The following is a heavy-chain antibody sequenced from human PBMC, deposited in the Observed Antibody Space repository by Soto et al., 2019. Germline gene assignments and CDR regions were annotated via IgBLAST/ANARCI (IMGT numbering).Heavy chain of an antibody. CDR3: ARDGSSSSYYFDY. J-gene: IGHJ4*02. V-gene: IGHV4-59*01. Sequence: SETLSLTCTVSGGSISSYYWSWIRQPPGKGLEWIGYIYYSGSTNYNPSLKSRVTISVDTSKNQFSLKLSSVTAADTAVYYCARDGSSSSYYFDYWGQGTLVTVSS. CDR2: IYYSGST. CDR1: GGSISSYY. D-gene: IGHD6-6*01.